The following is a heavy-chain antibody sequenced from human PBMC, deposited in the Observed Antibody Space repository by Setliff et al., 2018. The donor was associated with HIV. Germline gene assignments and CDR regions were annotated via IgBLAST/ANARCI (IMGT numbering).Heavy chain of an antibody. CDR1: GGSISSSNW. Sequence: SETLSLTCAVSGGSISSSNWWSWVRQPPGKALEWIGTIFYTGSAFYNPSLRSRVTISLDTSKNQFSLKLTSVTVADTAVYYCARSSGSYWMNSFDIWGQGTKVTVSS. CDR3: ARSSGSYWMNSFDI. V-gene: IGHV4-4*02. D-gene: IGHD1-26*01. J-gene: IGHJ3*02. CDR2: IFYTGSA.